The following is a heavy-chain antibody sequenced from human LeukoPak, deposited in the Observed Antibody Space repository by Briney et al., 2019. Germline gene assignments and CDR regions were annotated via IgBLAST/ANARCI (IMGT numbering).Heavy chain of an antibody. CDR2: IYYSGST. CDR1: GGSISSYY. J-gene: IGHJ4*02. V-gene: IGHV4-59*01. CDR3: ARAMKSIAARRYFDY. D-gene: IGHD6-6*01. Sequence: SETLSLTCTVSGGSISSYYWSWIRQPPGKGLEWIGYIYYSGSTNYNPSLKSRVTISVDTSKNQSSLKLSSVTAADTAVYYCARAMKSIAARRYFDYWGQGTLVTVSS.